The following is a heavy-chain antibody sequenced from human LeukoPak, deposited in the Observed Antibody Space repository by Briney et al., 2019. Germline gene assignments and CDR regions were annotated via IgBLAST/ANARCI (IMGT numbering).Heavy chain of an antibody. J-gene: IGHJ4*02. D-gene: IGHD3-3*01. Sequence: GGSLRLSCAASGFNFINYAMHWVRQAPGKGLDWVALISYDGSFQSYADSVKGRFTISRDSSTNTVSLQMNSLRDEDTAMYYCAREIRGYYAAYWGQGILVTVSS. CDR1: GFNFINYA. CDR3: AREIRGYYAAY. V-gene: IGHV3-30*04. CDR2: ISYDGSFQ.